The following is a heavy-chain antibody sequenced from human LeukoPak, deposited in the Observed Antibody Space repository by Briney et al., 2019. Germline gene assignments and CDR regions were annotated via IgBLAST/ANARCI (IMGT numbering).Heavy chain of an antibody. CDR2: ISSTGGTT. CDR1: GFTFKTYG. D-gene: IGHD2-15*01. CDR3: AKNGDRGAYCTGGTCYPYFYYYMDV. V-gene: IGHV3-23*01. Sequence: PGGSLRLSCEASGFTFKTYGMNWVRQAPGKGLEWVSSISSTGGTTYYADSVKGRFTISRDNSKNTLYLQMNSLRAEDTAIYYCAKNGDRGAYCTGGTCYPYFYYYMDVWGKGTTVTI. J-gene: IGHJ6*03.